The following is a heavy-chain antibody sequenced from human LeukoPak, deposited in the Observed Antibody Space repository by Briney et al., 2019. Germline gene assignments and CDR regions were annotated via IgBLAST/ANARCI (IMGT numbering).Heavy chain of an antibody. V-gene: IGHV1-8*01. CDR3: ARDSLIVGATEEFDY. CDR1: GYTFTSYE. J-gene: IGHJ4*02. Sequence: ASVKVSCKASGYTFTSYEINWVRQATGQGLEWMGWMNPNSGNTGYAQKFQGRVTMIRNTSISTAYMELSSLRSEDTAVYYCARDSLIVGATEEFDYWGQGTLVTVSS. CDR2: MNPNSGNT. D-gene: IGHD1-26*01.